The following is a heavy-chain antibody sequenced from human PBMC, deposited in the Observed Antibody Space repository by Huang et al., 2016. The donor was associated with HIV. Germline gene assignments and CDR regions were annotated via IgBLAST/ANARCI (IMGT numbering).Heavy chain of an antibody. J-gene: IGHJ4*02. V-gene: IGHV1-69*01. D-gene: IGHD3-22*01. CDR1: GGTFSSYA. CDR2: IIPILGTA. CDR3: ARVESRRYYDSSGYYY. Sequence: QVQLVQSGAEVKKPGSSVKVSCKASGGTFSSYAISWVRQAPGQGREWMGGIIPILGTANDAQNVQGRVTSTADESTSTAYMELSSLRSEDTAVYYCARVESRRYYDSSGYYYWGQGTLVTVSS.